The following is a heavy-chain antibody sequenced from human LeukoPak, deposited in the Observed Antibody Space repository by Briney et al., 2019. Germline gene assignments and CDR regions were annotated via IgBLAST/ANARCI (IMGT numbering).Heavy chain of an antibody. CDR3: ARADTMVRGVNQPYYYGMDV. V-gene: IGHV1-69*06. J-gene: IGHJ6*02. D-gene: IGHD3-10*01. Sequence: GFSVKVSCKACGGTFSSYAIRWVRHAPGHGLECMGGIIPIFGTANYAQKFQGKATITADKSTSTAYMELSSLRSEDTAVYYCARADTMVRGVNQPYYYGMDVWGQGTTVTVSS. CDR1: GGTFSSYA. CDR2: IIPIFGTA.